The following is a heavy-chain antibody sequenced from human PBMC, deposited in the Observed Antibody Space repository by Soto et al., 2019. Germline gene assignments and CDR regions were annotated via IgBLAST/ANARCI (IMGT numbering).Heavy chain of an antibody. CDR2: IYSGGST. Sequence: GGSLRLSCAASGFTVSSNYMSWVRQAPGKGLEWGSVIYSGGSTYYADSVKGRFTISRDNSKNTLYLQMNSLRAEDTAVYYCARDLAEAAAPYYYGMDVWGQGTTVTVSS. V-gene: IGHV3-53*01. J-gene: IGHJ6*02. CDR3: ARDLAEAAAPYYYGMDV. CDR1: GFTVSSNY. D-gene: IGHD6-13*01.